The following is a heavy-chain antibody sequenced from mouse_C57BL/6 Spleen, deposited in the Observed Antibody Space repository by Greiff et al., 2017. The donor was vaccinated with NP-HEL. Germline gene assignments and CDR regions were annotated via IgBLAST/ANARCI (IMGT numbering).Heavy chain of an antibody. Sequence: VQLQQSGAELVRPGASVKLSCTASGFNIKDYYMHWVKQRPEQGLEWIGRIDPEDGDTEYAPTFQGKATMTADTSSNTAYLQLSSLTSEDTAVYYCTSIYYDYDEAYWGQGTLVTVSA. J-gene: IGHJ3*01. V-gene: IGHV14-1*01. D-gene: IGHD2-4*01. CDR2: IDPEDGDT. CDR1: GFNIKDYY. CDR3: TSIYYDYDEAY.